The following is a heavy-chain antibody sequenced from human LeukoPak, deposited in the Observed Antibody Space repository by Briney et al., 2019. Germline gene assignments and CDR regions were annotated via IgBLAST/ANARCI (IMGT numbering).Heavy chain of an antibody. V-gene: IGHV3-21*01. CDR2: ISSSSSYI. CDR1: GFTFSSYS. D-gene: IGHD3-16*01. CDR3: ARGHVFGFDYYYYLDV. J-gene: IGHJ6*03. Sequence: GGSLRLSCAASGFTFSSYSMNWVRQAPGKGLEWVSSISSSSSYIYYADSVKGRLTISRDNTKNSLFLQMNRLSAEDTAVYYCARGHVFGFDYYYYLDVWGKGTTVAVSS.